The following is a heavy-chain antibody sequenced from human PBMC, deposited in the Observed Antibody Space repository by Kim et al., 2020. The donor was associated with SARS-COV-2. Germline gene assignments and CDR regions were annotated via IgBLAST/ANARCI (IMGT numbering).Heavy chain of an antibody. CDR2: VNSDGSST. Sequence: GGSLRLSCAASGFTFSNYWMHWVRHAPGKGLVWVSRVNSDGSSTNYADSVKGRFTIFRDNAKNTLYLQMNSLRAEDTAVYYCARGHTRYYGSASASTLFPLAACENSPSATSSVDVWC. V-gene: IGHV3-74*01. J-gene: IGHJ6*02. CDR3: ARGHTRYYGSASASTLFPLAACENSPSATSSVDV. CDR1: GFTFSNYW. D-gene: IGHD5-12*01.